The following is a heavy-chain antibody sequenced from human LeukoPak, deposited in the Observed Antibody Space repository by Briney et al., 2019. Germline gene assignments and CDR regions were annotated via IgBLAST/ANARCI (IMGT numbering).Heavy chain of an antibody. J-gene: IGHJ3*02. CDR1: GGSISNYY. V-gene: IGHV4-4*07. CDR2: MYASGAT. CDR3: VRDQSGSGGHKNDAFDI. D-gene: IGHD3-10*01. Sequence: SETLSLTCSVSGGSISNYYWNWIRQPAGKGLEWIGRMYASGATRYNPSFQSRVTMSADTSKNQVSLNVTSVTAADTAVYFCVRDQSGSGGHKNDAFDIWGQGTMVTVSS.